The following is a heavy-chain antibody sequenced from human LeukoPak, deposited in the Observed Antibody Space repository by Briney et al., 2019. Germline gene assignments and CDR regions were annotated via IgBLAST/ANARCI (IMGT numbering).Heavy chain of an antibody. CDR1: GGSISSYY. V-gene: IGHV4-59*01. CDR3: ARVGSGWYWFDP. J-gene: IGHJ5*02. D-gene: IGHD6-19*01. Sequence: SETLSLTCTVSGGSISSYYWSWIRQPPGKGLEWIGYIYYSGSTNYNPSLKSRVTISVDTSKNQFSLKLSSVTAADTAVYYCARVGSGWYWFDPWGQGTLVTVPS. CDR2: IYYSGST.